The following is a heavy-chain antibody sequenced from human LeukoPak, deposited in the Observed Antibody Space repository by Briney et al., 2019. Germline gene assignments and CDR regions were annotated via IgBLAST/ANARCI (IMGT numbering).Heavy chain of an antibody. CDR3: ARDPIIAVAGLNWFDP. CDR1: GYTFTNYY. V-gene: IGHV1-46*01. J-gene: IGHJ5*02. Sequence: ASVKVSCKASGYTFTNYYIHWVRQAPGQGLEWMGLINPSSGSTSYAQKFQGRVTMTRDTSTSTVYMELSSLRSEDTAVYYCARDPIIAVAGLNWFDPWGQGTLVTVSS. CDR2: INPSSGST. D-gene: IGHD6-19*01.